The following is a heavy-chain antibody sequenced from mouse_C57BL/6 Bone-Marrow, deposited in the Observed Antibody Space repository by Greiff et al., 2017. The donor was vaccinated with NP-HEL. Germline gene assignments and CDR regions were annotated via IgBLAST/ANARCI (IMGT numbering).Heavy chain of an antibody. CDR2: ISSGGSYT. V-gene: IGHV5-6*01. D-gene: IGHD1-1*01. CDR1: GFTFSSYG. CDR3: ARHYGSRNFDV. Sequence: EVQLVESGGDLVKPGGSLKLSCAASGFTFSSYGMSWVRQTPDKRLEWVATISSGGSYTYYPDSVKGRFTISRDNAKNTLYLQMSSLKSEDTAMYYCARHYGSRNFDVWGTGTTVTVSS. J-gene: IGHJ1*03.